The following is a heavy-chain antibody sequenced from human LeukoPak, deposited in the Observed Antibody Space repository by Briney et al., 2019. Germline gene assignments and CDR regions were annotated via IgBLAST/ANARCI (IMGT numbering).Heavy chain of an antibody. CDR2: ISGSGGST. Sequence: QAGGSPRLSCAASGFTFSSYAMSWVRQAPGKGLEWVSGISGSGGSTYYADSVKGRFTISRDNSKNTLYLQMNSLRAEDTAVYYCAKGCSGGSCYVRFDYWGQGTLVTVSS. CDR3: AKGCSGGSCYVRFDY. V-gene: IGHV3-23*01. J-gene: IGHJ4*02. D-gene: IGHD2-15*01. CDR1: GFTFSSYA.